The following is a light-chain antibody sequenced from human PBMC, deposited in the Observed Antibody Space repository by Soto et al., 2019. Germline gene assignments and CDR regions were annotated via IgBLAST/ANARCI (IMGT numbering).Light chain of an antibody. Sequence: QSVLTQPVSVSGSPGQSIAISCTGTSNDVGGYNLVSWFQQHPGKAPKLMIYQVSQRPSGLSDRFSGSKSGNTASLTISGLQAEDEANYYCCSYAGSDTFIFGGGTQLTVL. CDR1: SNDVGGYNL. V-gene: IGLV2-23*02. J-gene: IGLJ2*01. CDR2: QVS. CDR3: CSYAGSDTFI.